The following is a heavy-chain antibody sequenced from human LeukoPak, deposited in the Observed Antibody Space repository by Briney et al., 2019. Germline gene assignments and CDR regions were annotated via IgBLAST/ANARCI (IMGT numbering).Heavy chain of an antibody. D-gene: IGHD2/OR15-2a*01. Sequence: ASVRVSCKASGYAFTSYYFHWARQAPGHGLEWMGWINPHSGDTNYAQKFQGRVTMTRDTSINTAYMELSRLTSDDTAVYYCARDRYCNGCDAFDIWGQGTMVTVSS. CDR3: ARDRYCNGCDAFDI. CDR2: INPHSGDT. CDR1: GYAFTSYY. V-gene: IGHV1-2*02. J-gene: IGHJ3*02.